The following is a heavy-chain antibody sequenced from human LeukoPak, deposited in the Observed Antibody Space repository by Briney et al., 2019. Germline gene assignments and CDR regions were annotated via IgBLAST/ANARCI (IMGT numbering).Heavy chain of an antibody. CDR2: IWHDGNNK. D-gene: IGHD5-18*01. J-gene: IGHJ4*02. V-gene: IGHV3-33*01. CDR3: ARDGAYSYTY. Sequence: GGSLRLSCAASGFNFNDYGMHWVRQAPGKGLEWVAIIWHDGNNKYYADPVRGRFTISRDNSRNILYLEMNSLRADDTAIYYCARDGAYSYTYWGQGALVIVSS. CDR1: GFNFNDYG.